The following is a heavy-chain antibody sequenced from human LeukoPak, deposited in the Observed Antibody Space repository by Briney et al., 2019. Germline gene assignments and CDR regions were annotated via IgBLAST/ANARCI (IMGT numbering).Heavy chain of an antibody. J-gene: IGHJ4*02. CDR3: ARFFSRRNGGDY. V-gene: IGHV4-39*01. D-gene: IGHD6-6*01. CDR2: IYYSGST. CDR1: GGSISSSSYY. Sequence: SETLSLTCTVSGGSISSSSYYWGWIRQPPGKGLEWIGSIYYSGSTYYNPSLKSRVTISVDTFKNQFSLKLSSVTAADTAVYYCARFFSRRNGGDYWGQGTLVTVSS.